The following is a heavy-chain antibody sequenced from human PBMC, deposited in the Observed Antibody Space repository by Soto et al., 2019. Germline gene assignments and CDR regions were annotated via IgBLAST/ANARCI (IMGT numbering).Heavy chain of an antibody. J-gene: IGHJ4*02. CDR1: GYTFTGYY. CDR3: ARGGDYYDSSGYPGY. V-gene: IGHV1-2*04. CDR2: INPNSGGT. Sequence: ASVKVSCKASGYTFTGYYMHWVRQAPGQGLEWMGWINPNSGGTNYAQKFQGWVTMTRDTSISTAYMELSRLRSDDTAVYYCARGGDYYDSSGYPGYWGQGTLVTVSS. D-gene: IGHD3-22*01.